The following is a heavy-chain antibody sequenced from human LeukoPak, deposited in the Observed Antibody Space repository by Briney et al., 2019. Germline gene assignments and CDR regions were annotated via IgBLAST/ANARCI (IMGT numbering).Heavy chain of an antibody. D-gene: IGHD2-2*01. CDR3: ATECSSVSCFPPAFDY. CDR1: GGSISSSSHY. CDR2: IYYGGST. Sequence: PSETLSLTCTVSGGSISSSSHYWGWIGQPPGKGLEWIGSIYYGGSTYYNPSLESRVTISIDTSKNQFSLKLKYVTAADTAVYYCATECSSVSCFPPAFDYWGQGALVAVSS. V-gene: IGHV4-39*07. J-gene: IGHJ4*02.